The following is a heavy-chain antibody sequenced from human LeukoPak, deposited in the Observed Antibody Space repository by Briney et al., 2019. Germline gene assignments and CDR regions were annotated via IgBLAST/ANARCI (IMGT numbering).Heavy chain of an antibody. D-gene: IGHD6-19*01. V-gene: IGHV3-23*01. CDR1: GFTFSNYA. J-gene: IGHJ4*02. CDR2: IRGSGGSA. CDR3: AKGDGLVQTFDY. Sequence: GGSLRLSCATSGFTFSNYAMSWVRQAPGKGLEWVSTIRGSGGSAYYGNSVKGRFSISRDNSKNTLYLQMNSLRAEDTAVYYCAKGDGLVQTFDYWGQGTLVTVSS.